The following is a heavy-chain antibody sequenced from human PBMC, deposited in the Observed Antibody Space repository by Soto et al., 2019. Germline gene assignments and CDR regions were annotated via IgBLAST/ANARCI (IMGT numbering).Heavy chain of an antibody. Sequence: VQLVQSGAEVKKPGSSVKVSCKASGGTFSSYAISWVRQAPGQGLEWMGGIIPIFGTANYAQKSQGRVTITEDKSTSPAYMELTSPRSEDTAVYYCTRVATVVLEVDAFAIWGHRTIVTFSS. CDR1: GGTFSSYA. D-gene: IGHD2-15*01. V-gene: IGHV1-69*06. J-gene: IGHJ3*02. CDR2: IIPIFGTA. CDR3: TRVATVVLEVDAFAI.